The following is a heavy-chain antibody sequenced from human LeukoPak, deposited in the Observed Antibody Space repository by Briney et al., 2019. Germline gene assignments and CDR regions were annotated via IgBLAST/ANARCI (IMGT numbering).Heavy chain of an antibody. J-gene: IGHJ3*02. CDR1: GFTFRTYA. V-gene: IGHV3-23*01. CDR3: ARDLDDSSGYSAFDI. Sequence: GGSLKLSCAASGFTFRTYAMSWVRQTPGKGLDWVSVTSGSGGSTYYADSVKGRFTISRDNSKNTLYLQMNSLRAEDTAVYYCARDLDDSSGYSAFDIWGQGTMVTVSS. CDR2: TSGSGGST. D-gene: IGHD3-22*01.